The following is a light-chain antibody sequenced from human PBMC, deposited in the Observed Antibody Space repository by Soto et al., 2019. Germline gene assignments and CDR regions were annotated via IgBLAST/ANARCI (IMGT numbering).Light chain of an antibody. CDR3: QQYSDLPMT. CDR2: GAS. Sequence: EIVMTQSPATLSLSPGERATLSCRASQSVSSANFAWYQQKPGQAPRLLIYGASRRATGIPDRFSGSASGTDFTLTISRLEPEDFAVYFCQQYSDLPMTFGQGTRLEIK. V-gene: IGKV3-20*01. J-gene: IGKJ5*01. CDR1: QSVSSAN.